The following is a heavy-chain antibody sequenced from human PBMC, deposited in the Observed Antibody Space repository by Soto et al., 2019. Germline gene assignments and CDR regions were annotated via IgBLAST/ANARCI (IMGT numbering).Heavy chain of an antibody. Sequence: ASVKVSCKASGYTFTSYGISWVRQAPGQGLEWMGWISAYNGNTNYAQKHQVRVTMTTDTSTSTAYMELRSLGSDDTAVYYCAREIAARQAYYYYGMYVWGQGTTVTVSS. CDR2: ISAYNGNT. CDR3: AREIAARQAYYYYGMYV. J-gene: IGHJ6*02. V-gene: IGHV1-18*04. D-gene: IGHD6-6*01. CDR1: GYTFTSYG.